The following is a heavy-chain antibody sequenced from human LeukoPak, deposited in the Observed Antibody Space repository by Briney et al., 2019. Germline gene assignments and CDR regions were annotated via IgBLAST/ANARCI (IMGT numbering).Heavy chain of an antibody. CDR2: INPHSGGP. D-gene: IGHD6-6*01. V-gene: IGHV1-2*02. Sequence: ASVKVSCKASGYTFTDYYMHWVRQAPGQGLEWMGWINPHSGGPNYAQKFQGRVTMTRDTSISTVYMEVSRLRSDDTAVYYCARDSSYSSSLYYFEYWGQGTLVTVSS. J-gene: IGHJ4*02. CDR1: GYTFTDYY. CDR3: ARDSSYSSSLYYFEY.